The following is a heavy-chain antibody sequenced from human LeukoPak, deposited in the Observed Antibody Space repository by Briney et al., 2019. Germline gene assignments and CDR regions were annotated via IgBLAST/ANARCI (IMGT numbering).Heavy chain of an antibody. CDR2: ISPSGSTI. CDR3: VTYAY. J-gene: IGHJ4*02. D-gene: IGHD1-20*01. Sequence: PGGSLRLPCAASGFTFSDNYLSWIRQAPGKGLEWISYISPSGSTIYYADSVKGRFTISRDNAKNSLYLQMNGLRAEDTALYHCVTYAYWGQGTLVTVSS. CDR1: GFTFSDNY. V-gene: IGHV3-11*04.